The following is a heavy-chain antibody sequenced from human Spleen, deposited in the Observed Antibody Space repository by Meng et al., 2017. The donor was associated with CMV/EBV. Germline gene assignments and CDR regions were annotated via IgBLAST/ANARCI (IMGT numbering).Heavy chain of an antibody. CDR1: GYSFTSHW. D-gene: IGHD3-16*01. V-gene: IGHV5-51*01. CDR2: IYPSDSET. J-gene: IGHJ5*02. Sequence: GESLKISCKGSGYSFTSHWIAWVRQMPGKGLEWMGIIYPSDSETRYNPSFQGQVTISADRSIDTVYLQWSGLKASDTAMYYCARCAWVASTNWLDPWGQGTLVTVSS. CDR3: ARCAWVASTNWLDP.